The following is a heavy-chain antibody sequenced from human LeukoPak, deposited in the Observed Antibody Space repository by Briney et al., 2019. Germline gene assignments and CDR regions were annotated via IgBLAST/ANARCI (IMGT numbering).Heavy chain of an antibody. D-gene: IGHD3-3*01. CDR2: MNPNSGNT. V-gene: IGHV1-8*01. CDR1: GYTFTSYD. Sequence: ASVKVSCKASGYTFTSYDINWVRQATGQGLEWMGWMNPNSGNTDYAQKFQGRVTMTRNTSTSTAYMELSSLRSEDTAVYYCARAEPYYDFWSGYTSPGYYYGMDVWGQGTTVTVSS. J-gene: IGHJ6*02. CDR3: ARAEPYYDFWSGYTSPGYYYGMDV.